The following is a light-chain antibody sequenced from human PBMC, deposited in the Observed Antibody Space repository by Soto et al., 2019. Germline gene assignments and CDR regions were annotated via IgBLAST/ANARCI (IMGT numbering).Light chain of an antibody. V-gene: IGKV1-5*03. CDR3: QHYNSYSEA. Sequence: IRMTQSPSSLSASTGYRFTISCRASQSISSWLAWYQQKTGKAPKIMIYKASTLKSGVPSRFSGSGYGTEFNLTISSLQTDDFATYYCQHYNSYSEAFGQGTKVDI. CDR2: KAS. J-gene: IGKJ1*01. CDR1: QSISSW.